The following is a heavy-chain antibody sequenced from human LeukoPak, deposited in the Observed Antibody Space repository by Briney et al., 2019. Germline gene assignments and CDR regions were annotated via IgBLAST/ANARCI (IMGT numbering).Heavy chain of an antibody. V-gene: IGHV3-53*01. J-gene: IGHJ4*02. CDR3: ARERSGWSYTFDY. Sequence: QPGGSLRLSCAASGFTVSSNYMSWVRQAPGKGLEGVSIIYSDGSTYYADSVKGRFTISRDNSKNTLYLQMNSLRAEDTAVYYCARERSGWSYTFDYWGQGTLVTVSS. CDR1: GFTVSSNY. D-gene: IGHD6-19*01. CDR2: IYSDGST.